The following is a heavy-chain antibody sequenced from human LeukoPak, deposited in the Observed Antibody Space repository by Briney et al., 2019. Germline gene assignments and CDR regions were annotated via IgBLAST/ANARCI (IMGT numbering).Heavy chain of an antibody. CDR3: AKARPLRGRWLQFDY. D-gene: IGHD5-24*01. J-gene: IGHJ4*02. V-gene: IGHV3-43*02. Sequence: PGGSLRLSCAASGFTFDDYAMHWVRQAPGKGLEWVSLISGDGGSTYYADSVKGRFTISRDNSKSSLYLQMNSLRTEDTALYYCAKARPLRGRWLQFDYWGQGTLVTVSS. CDR1: GFTFDDYA. CDR2: ISGDGGST.